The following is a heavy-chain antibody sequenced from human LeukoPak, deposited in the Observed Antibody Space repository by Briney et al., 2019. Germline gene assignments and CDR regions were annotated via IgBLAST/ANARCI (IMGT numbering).Heavy chain of an antibody. V-gene: IGHV4-34*01. CDR1: GFTFSNAW. J-gene: IGHJ4*02. Sequence: NPGGSLRLSCAASGFTFSNAWMSWIRQPPGKGLEWIGDVGHSGSADYNPSLKSRVTVSADTSKNQFSLKLSSVTAADTAVYYCARQNYGAAPLRYWGQGTLVTVSS. CDR3: ARQNYGAAPLRY. D-gene: IGHD4/OR15-4a*01. CDR2: VGHSGSA.